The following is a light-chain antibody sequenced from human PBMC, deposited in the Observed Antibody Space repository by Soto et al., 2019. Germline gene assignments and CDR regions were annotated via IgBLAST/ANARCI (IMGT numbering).Light chain of an antibody. CDR3: TSYASGSSHVV. J-gene: IGLJ2*01. Sequence: QSALTQPASVSGSPGQSITLSCTGTSCDIGGYDFVSWYQRHPGKAPKLIIYDDNNRPSGVSNRFSGSKSGNTASLTISGLQAEDEADYYCTSYASGSSHVVFGGGTKVTVL. CDR1: SCDIGGYDF. V-gene: IGLV2-14*01. CDR2: DDN.